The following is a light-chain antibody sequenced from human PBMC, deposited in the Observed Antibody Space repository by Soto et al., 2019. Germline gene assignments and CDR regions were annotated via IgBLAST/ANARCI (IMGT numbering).Light chain of an antibody. Sequence: EIVMTQSPALLAVSLGERATPSCRASQSVRSNLAWSQQQPGQAPRLLIYDASTRAPGIPARCSGSGAGPERTLTTSSRQSDDVAGYQCQQYNGWPRTFGHGTRLEIK. CDR3: QQYNGWPRT. J-gene: IGKJ5*01. V-gene: IGKV3-15*01. CDR2: DAS. CDR1: QSVRSN.